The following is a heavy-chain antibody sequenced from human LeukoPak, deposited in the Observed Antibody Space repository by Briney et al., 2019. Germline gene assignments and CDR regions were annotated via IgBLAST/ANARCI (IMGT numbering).Heavy chain of an antibody. CDR2: IYSGGST. D-gene: IGHD3-22*01. CDR1: GFTVSSNY. J-gene: IGHJ4*02. Sequence: PGGSLRLSCAVSGFTVSSNYMSWVRQAPGKGLEWVSVIYSGGSTYYADSVKGRFTISRDISKNTLNLQMDSPRAEDTAVYYCARVGYYDSSGYYSYWGQGTLVTVSS. V-gene: IGHV3-66*01. CDR3: ARVGYYDSSGYYSY.